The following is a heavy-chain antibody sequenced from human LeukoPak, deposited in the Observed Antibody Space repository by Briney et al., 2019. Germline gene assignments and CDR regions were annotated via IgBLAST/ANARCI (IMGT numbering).Heavy chain of an antibody. J-gene: IGHJ5*02. Sequence: GGSLRLSCAVTGFTVSNNYMRWVRQAPGKGLEWVAFIRYDGSNKYYADSVKGRFTISRDNSKNTLYLQMNSLRAEDTAVYYCEKGFGPYGSGSYYNNWFDPWGQGTLVTVSS. D-gene: IGHD3-10*01. CDR1: GFTVSNNY. CDR3: EKGFGPYGSGSYYNNWFDP. CDR2: IRYDGSNK. V-gene: IGHV3-30*02.